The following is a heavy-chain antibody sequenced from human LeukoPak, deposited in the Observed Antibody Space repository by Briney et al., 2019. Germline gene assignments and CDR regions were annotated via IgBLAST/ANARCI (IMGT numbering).Heavy chain of an antibody. V-gene: IGHV3-53*01. Sequence: GGSLRLSCAASGFTFSSYAMSWARQAPGKGLEWVSVFYSGGSTYYADSVKGRFTISRDNSQNTLYLQMNSLRAEDTAVYYCARDRGDWGFDFWGQGTLVTVSS. CDR2: FYSGGST. J-gene: IGHJ4*02. CDR1: GFTFSSYA. CDR3: ARDRGDWGFDF. D-gene: IGHD3-10*01.